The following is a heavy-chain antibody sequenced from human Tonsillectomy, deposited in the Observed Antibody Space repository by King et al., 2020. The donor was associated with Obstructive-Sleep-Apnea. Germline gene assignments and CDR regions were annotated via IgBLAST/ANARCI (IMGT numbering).Heavy chain of an antibody. CDR2: IYYSGST. Sequence: QLQESGPGLVKPSQTLSLTCAVSGGSMSSGGYSWSWIRQPPGKGLEWIGDIYYSGSTYYNASLKSRVTISVDRSKNHFSLKLSSVTAADTAVYYCARDPGSGDYALWHWGQGTLVTVSS. CDR1: GGSMSSGGYS. V-gene: IGHV4-30-4*07. D-gene: IGHD4-17*01. CDR3: ARDPGSGDYALWH. J-gene: IGHJ1*01.